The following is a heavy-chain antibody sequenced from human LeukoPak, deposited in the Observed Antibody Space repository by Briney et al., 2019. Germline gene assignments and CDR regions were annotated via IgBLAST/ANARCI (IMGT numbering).Heavy chain of an antibody. CDR2: ISHSGGIT. J-gene: IGHJ3*02. V-gene: IGHV3-23*01. Sequence: GGSLRLSCAASGFTFSNYAMNWVRQAPGKGLEWVSMISHSGGITYSADSVKGRFTISRDNSKNTLYLQMNSLRAEDTAVYYCAIKGLLQPNGNAFDIWGQGTMVTVSS. D-gene: IGHD3-22*01. CDR1: GFTFSNYA. CDR3: AIKGLLQPNGNAFDI.